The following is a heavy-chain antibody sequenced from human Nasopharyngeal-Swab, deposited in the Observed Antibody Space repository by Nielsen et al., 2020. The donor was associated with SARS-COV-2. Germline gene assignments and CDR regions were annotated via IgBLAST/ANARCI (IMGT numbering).Heavy chain of an antibody. CDR3: ARDGVATIFDY. J-gene: IGHJ4*02. CDR2: IHYRGST. V-gene: IGHV4-59*01. D-gene: IGHD5-12*01. Sequence: SETLSLTCTVSGGSISSYYWSWIRQPPGKGLEWIGYIHYRGSTNYSPSLKSRVTMSVDTSKNQLSLKLTSVTAADAAVYYCARDGVATIFDYWGQGTLVTVSS. CDR1: GGSISSYY.